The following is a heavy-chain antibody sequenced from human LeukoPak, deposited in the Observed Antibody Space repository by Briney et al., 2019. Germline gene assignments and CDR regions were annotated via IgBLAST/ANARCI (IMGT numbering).Heavy chain of an antibody. V-gene: IGHV6-1*01. CDR3: ARVVHWSSGWTAIQNYYYYGMDV. Sequence: KTSQTLSLTCAISGDSVSSNSAARNWIRQSPSRGLEWLGRTYYRSKWYNDYAVSVKSRITINPDTSKNQFSLQLNSVTPEDTAVYYCARVVHWSSGWTAIQNYYYYGMDVWGQGTTVTVSS. CDR1: GDSVSSNSAA. J-gene: IGHJ6*02. CDR2: TYYRSKWYN. D-gene: IGHD6-19*01.